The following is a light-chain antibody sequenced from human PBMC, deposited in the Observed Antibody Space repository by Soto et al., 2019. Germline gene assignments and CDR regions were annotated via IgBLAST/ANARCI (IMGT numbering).Light chain of an antibody. J-gene: IGLJ3*02. CDR3: AAWDDSLQDML. CDR2: SNA. CDR1: GSNIGENA. Sequence: QSVLTQPPSASGTPGQTVTISCSGSGSNIGENAVNWYQHLPGTAPQLLIYSNALRPSGVPHRFSVSKSGTAGYLAISGLQSEDESHYYCAAWDDSLQDMLFCGGPQLTVL. V-gene: IGLV1-44*01.